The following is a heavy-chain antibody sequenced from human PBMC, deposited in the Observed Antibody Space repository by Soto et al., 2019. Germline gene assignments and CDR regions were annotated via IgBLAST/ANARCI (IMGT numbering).Heavy chain of an antibody. CDR2: ISPNSGGT. Sequence: ASVKVSCKASGYTFTGYYMHWVRQAPGQGLEWMGWISPNSGGTNYAQKLQGWVTMARDTSISTAYMELSRLRSDDTAVYYCAREAIVVTPTRGHYYYYYGMDVWGQGTTVTVSS. D-gene: IGHD5-12*01. V-gene: IGHV1-2*04. J-gene: IGHJ6*02. CDR3: AREAIVVTPTRGHYYYYYGMDV. CDR1: GYTFTGYY.